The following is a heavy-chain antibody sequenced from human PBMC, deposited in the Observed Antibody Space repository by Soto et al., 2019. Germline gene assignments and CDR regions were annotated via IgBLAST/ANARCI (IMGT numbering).Heavy chain of an antibody. D-gene: IGHD2-21*02. J-gene: IGHJ3*02. CDR1: GFTFSNYN. Sequence: GGSLRLSCAASGFTFSNYNMNWVRQAPGKGLEWISYITSSSNTIYYADSVKGRFTISRDNAKTSLYLHMNSLRDEDTAVYYCARGRASGGNSGRASDIWGQGTMVTVSS. V-gene: IGHV3-48*02. CDR2: ITSSSNTI. CDR3: ARGRASGGNSGRASDI.